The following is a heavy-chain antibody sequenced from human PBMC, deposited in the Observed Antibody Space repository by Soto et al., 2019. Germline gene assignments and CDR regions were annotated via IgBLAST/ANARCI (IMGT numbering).Heavy chain of an antibody. CDR1: GFTFSSYS. D-gene: IGHD3-10*01. CDR3: ARDLGGDITMVRGGY. V-gene: IGHV3-48*01. J-gene: IGHJ4*02. Sequence: EVQLVESGGGLVQPGGSLRLSCAASGFTFSSYSMNWVRQAPGKGLEWVSYISSSSSTIYYADSVQGRFTISRDNAKNSRYLQMNSLRAEDTAVYYCARDLGGDITMVRGGYWGQGTLVTVSS. CDR2: ISSSSSTI.